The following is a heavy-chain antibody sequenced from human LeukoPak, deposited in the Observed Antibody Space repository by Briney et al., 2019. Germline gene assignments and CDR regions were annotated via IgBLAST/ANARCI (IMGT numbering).Heavy chain of an antibody. CDR3: ARVPIVYSYGSGAFDI. CDR1: GYTFTSYS. J-gene: IGHJ3*02. Sequence: ASVKVSCKASGYTFTSYSISWVRQAPGQGLEWMGWISAYNGNTNYAQKLQGRVTMTTDTSTSTAYMELRSLRSDDTAVYYCARVPIVYSYGSGAFDIWGQGTMVTVSS. V-gene: IGHV1-18*01. D-gene: IGHD5-18*01. CDR2: ISAYNGNT.